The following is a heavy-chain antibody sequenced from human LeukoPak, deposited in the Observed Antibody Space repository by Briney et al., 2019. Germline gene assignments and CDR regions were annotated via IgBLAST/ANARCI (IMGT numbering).Heavy chain of an antibody. CDR2: INTNTGNP. D-gene: IGHD3/OR15-3a*01. J-gene: IGHJ3*02. V-gene: IGHV7-4-1*02. CDR3: ARVPTGLDPDAFDI. Sequence: ASVKVSCMASGYTFTSYAMNWVRQAPGQGLEWMGWINTNTGNPTYAQGFTGRFVFSLDTSVSTAYLQISSLKAEDTAVYYCARVPTGLDPDAFDIWGQGTMVTVSS. CDR1: GYTFTSYA.